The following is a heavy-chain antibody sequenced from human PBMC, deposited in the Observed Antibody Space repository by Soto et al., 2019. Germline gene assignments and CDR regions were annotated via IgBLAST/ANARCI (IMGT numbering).Heavy chain of an antibody. CDR3: ASWLLDWNWFDP. V-gene: IGHV1-2*02. D-gene: IGHD3-9*01. J-gene: IGHJ5*02. CDR1: GYTFTGYY. Sequence: ASVKVSGKASGYTFTGYYMHCVRQAPGQVLEWMGWINPNSGGTNYAQKFQGRVTMTRDTSISTAYMELSRLRSDDTAVYYCASWLLDWNWFDPWGQGTLVTVSS. CDR2: INPNSGGT.